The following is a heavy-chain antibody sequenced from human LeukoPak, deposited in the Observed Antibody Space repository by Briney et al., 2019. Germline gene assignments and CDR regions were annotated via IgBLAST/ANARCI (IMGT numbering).Heavy chain of an antibody. V-gene: IGHV3-21*01. CDR3: ARDYVDTAMVWFDP. D-gene: IGHD5-18*01. J-gene: IGHJ5*02. CDR1: GFTFSSYS. CDR2: ISSSSSYI. Sequence: NPGGSLRLSCAASGFTFSSYSMNWVRQAPGKGLEWVSSISSSSSYIYYADSVKGRFTISRDNAKNSLYLQMNSLRAEDTAVYYCARDYVDTAMVWFDPWGQGTLVTVSS.